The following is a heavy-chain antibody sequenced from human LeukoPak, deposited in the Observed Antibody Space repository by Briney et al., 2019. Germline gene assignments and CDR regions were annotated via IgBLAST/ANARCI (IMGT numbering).Heavy chain of an antibody. V-gene: IGHV4-61*01. D-gene: IGHD3-22*01. CDR2: FYYIGST. CDR3: ARASDYYDSSGYYYYFDY. Sequence: PSETLSLTCTVSGGSVSSGSYYWSWIRQPPGGGLEWVGYFYYIGSTNYNPSLKSRVTISVDPSKNQFSLKLSSVTAADTAVYYCARASDYYDSSGYYYYFDYWGQGTLVTVSS. CDR1: GGSVSSGSYY. J-gene: IGHJ4*02.